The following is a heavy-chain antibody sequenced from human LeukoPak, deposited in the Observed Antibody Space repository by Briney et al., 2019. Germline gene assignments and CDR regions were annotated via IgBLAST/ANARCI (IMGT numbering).Heavy chain of an antibody. V-gene: IGHV3-49*03. CDR1: GFTFGDYA. CDR2: IRSKAYGGTT. Sequence: GGSLRLSCTASGFTFGDYAMNWFRQAPGKGLEWVGFIRSKAYGGTTEYAASVKGRFTVSRDDSKSIAYLQMNSLKTEDTAVYYCTGYNWFDPWGRGTLVTVSS. J-gene: IGHJ5*02. CDR3: TGYNWFDP.